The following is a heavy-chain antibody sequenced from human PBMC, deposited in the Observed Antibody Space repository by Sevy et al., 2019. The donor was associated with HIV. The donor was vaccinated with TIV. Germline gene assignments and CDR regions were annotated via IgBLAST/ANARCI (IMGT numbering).Heavy chain of an antibody. Sequence: GGSLRLSCAASGFTFSDAWMGWVRQAAGKGLECVGRIKSKSDGGTVEHAAPVKGRFTISRDDSKDTLYLQMNSLKTEDTAVYFCITYPRITTTGTGGFDHWGQGTLVTVSS. V-gene: IGHV3-15*01. CDR3: ITYPRITTTGTGGFDH. D-gene: IGHD6-13*01. CDR1: GFTFSDAW. J-gene: IGHJ5*02. CDR2: IKSKSDGGTV.